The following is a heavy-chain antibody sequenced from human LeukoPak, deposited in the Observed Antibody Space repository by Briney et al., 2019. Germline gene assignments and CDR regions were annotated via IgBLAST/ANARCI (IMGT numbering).Heavy chain of an antibody. J-gene: IGHJ2*01. CDR3: ARLYSSSWYDWYFDL. Sequence: PSETLSLTCTVSGGSISSYYWSWIRQPPGKGLEWIGYIYYSGSTNYNPSLKSRVTISVDTSKNQFSLKLSSVTAADTAVYYCARLYSSSWYDWYFDLWGRGTLVTVSS. CDR2: IYYSGST. D-gene: IGHD6-13*01. V-gene: IGHV4-59*08. CDR1: GGSISSYY.